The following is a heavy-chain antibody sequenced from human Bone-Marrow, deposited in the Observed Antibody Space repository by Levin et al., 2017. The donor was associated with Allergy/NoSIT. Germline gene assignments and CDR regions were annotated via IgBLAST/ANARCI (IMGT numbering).Heavy chain of an antibody. D-gene: IGHD1/OR15-1a*01. CDR3: ARDHVEQGLGY. V-gene: IGHV4-59*01. CDR1: GGSISGYY. J-gene: IGHJ4*02. Sequence: TPSETLSLTCTVSGGSISGYYWSWIRQPPGKGLEWIGYIYDTGRTNYNPSLKSRVTLSIDTSKNQFSLKLSSVTAADTAVYYCARDHVEQGLGYWGQGTLVTVSS. CDR2: IYDTGRT.